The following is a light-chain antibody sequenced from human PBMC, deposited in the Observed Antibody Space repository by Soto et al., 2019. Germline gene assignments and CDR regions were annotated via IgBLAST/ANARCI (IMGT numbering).Light chain of an antibody. CDR2: DVS. J-gene: IGLJ2*01. CDR3: SSYTSSSALVL. V-gene: IGLV2-14*03. CDR1: SSDVGGYNY. Sequence: QSVLTQPASVSGSPGQSITISCTGTSSDVGGYNYVSWYQQHPGKAPKLIIYDVSNRPSGVSNRFSGSKSGNTASLTISGLQAEDEADYYCSSYTSSSALVLFGGGTQLTVL.